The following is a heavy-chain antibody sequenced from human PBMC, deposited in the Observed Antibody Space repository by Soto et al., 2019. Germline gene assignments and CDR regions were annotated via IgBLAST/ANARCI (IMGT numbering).Heavy chain of an antibody. D-gene: IGHD1-7*01. CDR1: GFTFSSYA. Sequence: QVQLVESGGGVVQPGRSLRLSCAASGFTFSSYAMHWVRQAPGQGLEWVALISYDGSNKYYADSVKGRFTISTDNSKNTLYLQMNSLRPEDTAVYHCARDQGGTTLYYHGMDVWGQGTTVTVSS. CDR3: ARDQGGTTLYYHGMDV. V-gene: IGHV3-30-3*01. CDR2: ISYDGSNK. J-gene: IGHJ6*02.